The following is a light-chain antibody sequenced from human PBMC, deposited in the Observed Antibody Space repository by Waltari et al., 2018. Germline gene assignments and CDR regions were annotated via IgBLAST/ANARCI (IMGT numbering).Light chain of an antibody. Sequence: QSVLTQPPSASGTPGQRVTLSCSGSRSNIGSNYVYWYQQLPGTAPKLLISRNDQRPSGVLARFSGSKSGPSSSLAISGLRSADETDYYCAAWDASLSGVVFGGGTKLTGL. J-gene: IGLJ2*01. CDR3: AAWDASLSGVV. CDR1: RSNIGSNY. CDR2: RND. V-gene: IGLV1-47*01.